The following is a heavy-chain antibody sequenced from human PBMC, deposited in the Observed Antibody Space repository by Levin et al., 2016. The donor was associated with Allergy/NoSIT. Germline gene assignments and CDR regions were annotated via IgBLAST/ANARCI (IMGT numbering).Heavy chain of an antibody. CDR2: IYYSGST. CDR1: GGSINSYY. V-gene: IGHV4-59*01. CDR3: ARENAWVGARNYFDY. Sequence: SETLSLTCTVSGGSINSYYWSWIRQPPGKGLEWIGYIYYSGSTNYNPSLKSRVNISLDTSKKQFSLKLSSVTAADTAVYYCARENAWVGARNYFDYWGQGTLVTVSS. D-gene: IGHD1-26*01. J-gene: IGHJ4*02.